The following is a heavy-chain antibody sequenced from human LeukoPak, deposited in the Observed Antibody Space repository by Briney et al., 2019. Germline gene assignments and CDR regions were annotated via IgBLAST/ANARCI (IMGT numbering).Heavy chain of an antibody. Sequence: GGSLRLFCAASGFTFSSYEMNWARQAPGKGLEWVSYISSIGSTIYYADSVKGRFTISRDNAKNSLYLQMNSLRAEDTAGYYCARTYYDFWSGYFHTQKSGAFDIWGQGTMVTVSS. CDR1: GFTFSSYE. D-gene: IGHD3-3*01. CDR3: ARTYYDFWSGYFHTQKSGAFDI. V-gene: IGHV3-48*03. CDR2: ISSIGSTI. J-gene: IGHJ3*02.